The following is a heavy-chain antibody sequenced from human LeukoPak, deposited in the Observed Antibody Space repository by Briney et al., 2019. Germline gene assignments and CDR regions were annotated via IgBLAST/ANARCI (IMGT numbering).Heavy chain of an antibody. CDR2: INSDGSST. D-gene: IGHD6-13*01. V-gene: IGHV3-74*01. CDR1: GFTFSSYW. Sequence: SGGSLRLSCAASGFTFSSYWMHWVRQAPGKGLVWVSRINSDGSSTSYADSVKGRFTISRDNAKNTLYLQMNSLGAEDTAVYYCAREGGSSSWWWNNWFDPWGQGTLVTVSS. J-gene: IGHJ5*02. CDR3: AREGGSSSWWWNNWFDP.